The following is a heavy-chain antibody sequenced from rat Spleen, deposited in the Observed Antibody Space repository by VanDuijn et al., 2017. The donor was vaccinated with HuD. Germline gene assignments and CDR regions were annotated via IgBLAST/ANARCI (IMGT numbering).Heavy chain of an antibody. CDR3: VRERVPGFAFYFDY. CDR1: GFSLTSYH. D-gene: IGHD1-4*01. CDR2: IWGNGDT. V-gene: IGHV2-13*01. Sequence: QVQLKESGPGLVQPSQTLSLTCTVSGFSLTSYHVSWVRQPPGKGLEWMGVIWGNGDTNYTSALKSRLSISRDTSKSQVFLKMNSLQTEDTAIYFCVRERVPGFAFYFDYWGQGVMVTVSS. J-gene: IGHJ2*01.